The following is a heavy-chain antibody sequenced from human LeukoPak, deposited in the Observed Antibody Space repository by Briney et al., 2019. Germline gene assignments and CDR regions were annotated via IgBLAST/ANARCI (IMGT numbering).Heavy chain of an antibody. V-gene: IGHV1-2*02. CDR3: ARPDSSGWYYFDY. Sequence: ASVKVSCKASGYIFTDYYMHWVRQAPGQGLEWMGWINPNSGGTNYAQKFQGRVTMTRDTSISTAYMELSRLTSDDTAVYYCARPDSSGWYYFDYWGQGTLVTVSS. CDR1: GYIFTDYY. J-gene: IGHJ4*02. D-gene: IGHD6-19*01. CDR2: INPNSGGT.